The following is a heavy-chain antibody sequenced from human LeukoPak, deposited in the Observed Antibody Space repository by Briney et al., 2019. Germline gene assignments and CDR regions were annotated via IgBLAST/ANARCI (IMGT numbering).Heavy chain of an antibody. CDR2: ISSSSSYI. D-gene: IGHD2-2*02. CDR1: GFTFSSYS. CDR3: ARADIVVVPAAIHYYYYMDV. J-gene: IGHJ6*03. V-gene: IGHV3-21*01. Sequence: GGSLRLSCAASGFTFSSYSMNWVRQAPGKGLEWVSSISSSSSYIYYADSVKGRFTIYRDNAKNSLYLQMNSLRAEDTAVYYCARADIVVVPAAIHYYYYMDVWGKGTTVTVSS.